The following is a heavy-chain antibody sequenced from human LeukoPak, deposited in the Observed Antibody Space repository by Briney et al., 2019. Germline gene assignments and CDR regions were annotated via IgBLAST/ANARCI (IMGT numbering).Heavy chain of an antibody. CDR3: ARLYSYDCSGGSCYGNYYYYYIDV. J-gene: IGHJ6*03. Sequence: PSETLSLTCTVSGGSISSYYWSWIRQPPGKGLEWIGYIYYSGSTNYNPSLKSRVTTSVDTSKNQFSLKLSSVTAADTAVYYCARLYSYDCSGGSCYGNYYYYYIDVWGKGTTVTVSS. CDR1: GGSISSYY. V-gene: IGHV4-59*08. D-gene: IGHD2-15*01. CDR2: IYYSGST.